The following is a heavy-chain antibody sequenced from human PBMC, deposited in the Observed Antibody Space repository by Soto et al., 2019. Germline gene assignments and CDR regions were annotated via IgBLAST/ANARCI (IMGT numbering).Heavy chain of an antibody. J-gene: IGHJ5*02. CDR3: SILEGA. Sequence: EVQLVESGGGLVQPGGSLTLSCAVSGVTFSDHYMEWVRQAPGKGLEWVARSRNKAKSYSTDFAASGKGRFTISRDESKNSLYLQMNSLKTEDTAGYYCSILEGAWGQGTLVTVSS. D-gene: IGHD2-21*01. V-gene: IGHV3-72*01. CDR1: GVTFSDHY. CDR2: SRNKAKSYST.